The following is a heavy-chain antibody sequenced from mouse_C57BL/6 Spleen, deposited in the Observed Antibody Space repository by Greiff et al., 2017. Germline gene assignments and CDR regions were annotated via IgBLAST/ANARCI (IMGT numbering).Heavy chain of an antibody. V-gene: IGHV5-17*01. CDR1: GFTFSDYG. CDR2: ISSGSSTI. CDR3: ARGDYIDY. Sequence: EVQGVEPGGGLVKPGGSLKLSCAASGFTFSDYGMHWVSQAPEKGLEWVAYISSGSSTIYYADTVKGRFTITRDKANSTLCMHMTSLRSEDTAMYYCARGDYIDYWGQGTSLTVSS. J-gene: IGHJ2*02. D-gene: IGHD2-12*01.